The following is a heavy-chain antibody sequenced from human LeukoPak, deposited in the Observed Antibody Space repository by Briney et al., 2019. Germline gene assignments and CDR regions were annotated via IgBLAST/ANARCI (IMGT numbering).Heavy chain of an antibody. V-gene: IGHV3-21*01. Sequence: GGSLRLSCAASGFTFSSYSMNWVRQAPGKGLEWVSSISSSGNYIYYADSVKGRFTISRDNAKSSLYLQMNSLRAEDTAVYYCVRGRFSLDYWGQGTLVTVSS. CDR1: GFTFSSYS. D-gene: IGHD3-10*01. CDR2: ISSSGNYI. J-gene: IGHJ4*02. CDR3: VRGRFSLDY.